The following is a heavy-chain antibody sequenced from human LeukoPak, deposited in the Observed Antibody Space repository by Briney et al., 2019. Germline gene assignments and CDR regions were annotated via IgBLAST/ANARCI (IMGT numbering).Heavy chain of an antibody. D-gene: IGHD3-22*01. Sequence: PSETLSLTCAVSGYSISSGYYWGWIRHPPGQGLVWIVCTYHSGSTYYNPSLKSRVTISVDTSKNQFSLKLSSVTAADTAVYYCAIRYYYDSSGYYWADAFDIWGQGTMVTVSS. CDR1: GYSISSGYY. J-gene: IGHJ3*02. CDR3: AIRYYYDSSGYYWADAFDI. CDR2: TYHSGST. V-gene: IGHV4-38-2*01.